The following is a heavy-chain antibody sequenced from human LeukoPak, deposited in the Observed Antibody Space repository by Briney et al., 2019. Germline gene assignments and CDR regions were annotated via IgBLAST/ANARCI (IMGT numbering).Heavy chain of an antibody. Sequence: ASVKVSCKASGYTFSDNYIHWVRQAPARGRAWMGWINPHSGGTNYGENFQGRVTLTRDTSISTAYMDLSSLISDDTAVYYCARVFMRVTAFDIWGQGTMVTVSS. J-gene: IGHJ3*02. CDR2: INPHSGGT. CDR3: ARVFMRVTAFDI. CDR1: GYTFSDNY. D-gene: IGHD2-21*02. V-gene: IGHV1-2*02.